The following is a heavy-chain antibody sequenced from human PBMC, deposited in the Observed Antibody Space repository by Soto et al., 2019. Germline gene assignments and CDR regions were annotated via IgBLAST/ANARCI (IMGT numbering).Heavy chain of an antibody. CDR2: IYHSGST. CDR3: ARVSYDILTGYYKHYYYYGMDV. Sequence: SETLSLTCAVSGGSISSSNWWSWVRQPPGKGLEWIGEIYHSGSTNYNPSLKSRVTISVDKSKNQFSLKLSSVTAADTAVYYCARVSYDILTGYYKHYYYYGMDVWGQGTTLTVSS. D-gene: IGHD3-9*01. J-gene: IGHJ6*02. CDR1: GGSISSSNW. V-gene: IGHV4-4*02.